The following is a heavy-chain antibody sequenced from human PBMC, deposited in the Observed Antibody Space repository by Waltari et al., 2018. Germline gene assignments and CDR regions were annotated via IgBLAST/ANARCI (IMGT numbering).Heavy chain of an antibody. J-gene: IGHJ4*02. CDR2: VYRTGNT. CDR3: ARAGHCETDAGYRASFHY. Sequence: QVHLQESGPGLVKPSQTLSLTCTVSGDSISVGDYYWSWIRQPPGKGLEGIGYVYRTGNTFYNPSLTSRLTMSVDTSTNQFSLHLSSVSASDTAVYFCARAGHCETDAGYRASFHYWGQGVRVTVSS. V-gene: IGHV4-30-4*08. CDR1: GDSISVGDYY. D-gene: IGHD2-2*02.